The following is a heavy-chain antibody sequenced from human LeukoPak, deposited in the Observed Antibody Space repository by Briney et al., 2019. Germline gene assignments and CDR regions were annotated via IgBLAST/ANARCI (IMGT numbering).Heavy chain of an antibody. CDR3: AKVLTQTPKYSSGWYGGWYFDY. J-gene: IGHJ4*02. Sequence: ASVKVSCKASGYTFTSYGISWVRQAPGQGLEWMGWISAYNGNTNYAQKLQGRVTMTTDTSTSTAYMELRSLRSDDTAVYYCAKVLTQTPKYSSGWYGGWYFDYWGQGTLVTVSS. CDR2: ISAYNGNT. D-gene: IGHD6-19*01. V-gene: IGHV1-18*01. CDR1: GYTFTSYG.